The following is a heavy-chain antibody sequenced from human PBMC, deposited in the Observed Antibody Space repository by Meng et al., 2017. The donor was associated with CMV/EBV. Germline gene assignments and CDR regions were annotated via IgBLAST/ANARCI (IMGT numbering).Heavy chain of an antibody. Sequence: GESLKISCAASGFTFSSYAMHWVRQAPGKGLEWVAVISYDGSNKYYADSVKGRFTISRDNSKNTLYLQMNSLRAEDTAVYYCASDRGFGDLDSWGQGTLVTVS. CDR3: ASDRGFGDLDS. CDR1: GFTFSSYA. D-gene: IGHD3-10*01. CDR2: ISYDGSNK. V-gene: IGHV3-30-3*01. J-gene: IGHJ4*02.